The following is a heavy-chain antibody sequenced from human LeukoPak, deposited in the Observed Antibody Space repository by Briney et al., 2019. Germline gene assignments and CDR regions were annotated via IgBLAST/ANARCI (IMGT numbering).Heavy chain of an antibody. CDR3: ARVEGGYYDSSGYSHHSED. D-gene: IGHD3-22*01. J-gene: IGHJ4*02. CDR1: GGTFSSYA. Sequence: ASVKVSCKASGGTFSSYAISWVRQAPGQGLEWMGRIIPILGIANYAQKFQGRVTITADKSTSTAYMELSSLRSEDTAVYYCARVEGGYYDSSGYSHHSEDWGQGTLVTVSS. V-gene: IGHV1-69*04. CDR2: IIPILGIA.